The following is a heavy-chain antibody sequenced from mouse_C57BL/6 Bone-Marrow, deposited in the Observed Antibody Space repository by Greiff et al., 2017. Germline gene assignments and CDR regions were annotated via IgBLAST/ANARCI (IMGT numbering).Heavy chain of an antibody. CDR1: GFNIKDDY. CDR3: TTWDYRCDY. CDR2: IDPENGDT. D-gene: IGHD2-14*01. J-gene: IGHJ2*01. V-gene: IGHV14-4*01. Sequence: EVQVVESGAELVRPGASVKLSCTASGFNIKDDYMHWVKQRPEQGLEWIGWIDPENGDTESASKFQGKATITADTSSNPAYLQLSSLTSEDTAVYYCTTWDYRCDYWGQGTTLTVSS.